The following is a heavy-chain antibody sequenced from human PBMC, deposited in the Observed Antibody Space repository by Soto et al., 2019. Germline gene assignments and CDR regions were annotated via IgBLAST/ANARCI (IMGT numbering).Heavy chain of an antibody. CDR3: ARYNAASGTYYFDY. D-gene: IGHD6-13*01. CDR1: GGSISSYY. Sequence: PSETLSLTCTVSGGSISSYYWSWIRQPPGKGLEWIGFIFYSGSTSYNPSLKSRVTISIDTSKCQFSLKLTSETAADTAVYYCARYNAASGTYYFDYWGRGALVTSPQ. V-gene: IGHV4-59*01. J-gene: IGHJ4*02. CDR2: IFYSGST.